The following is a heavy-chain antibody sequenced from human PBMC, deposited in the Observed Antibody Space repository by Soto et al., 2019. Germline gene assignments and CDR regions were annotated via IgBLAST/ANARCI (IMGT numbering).Heavy chain of an antibody. CDR2: IIPIFGTA. Sequence: SVKVSCKASGYTFTGYYMHCVRQAPGQGLEWMGGIIPIFGTANYAQKFQGRVTITADESTSTAYMELSSLRSEDTAVYYCARDRGRSYFDYWGQGTLVTVSS. D-gene: IGHD3-10*01. CDR1: GYTFTGYY. CDR3: ARDRGRSYFDY. J-gene: IGHJ4*02. V-gene: IGHV1-69*13.